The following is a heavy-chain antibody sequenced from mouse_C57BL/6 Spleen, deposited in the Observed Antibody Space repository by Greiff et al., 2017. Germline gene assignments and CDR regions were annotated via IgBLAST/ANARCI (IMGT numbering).Heavy chain of an antibody. J-gene: IGHJ1*03. CDR3: ALYYGSSYVDYWYFDV. V-gene: IGHV1-52*01. CDR1: GYTFTSYW. CDR2: IDPSDSET. Sequence: QVQLQQPGAELVRPGSSVKLSCKASGYTFTSYWMHWVKQRPIQGLEWIGNIDPSDSETHYNQKFKDKATLTVDKSSSTAYMQLSSLTSADSAVYYCALYYGSSYVDYWYFDVWGTGTTVTVSS. D-gene: IGHD1-1*01.